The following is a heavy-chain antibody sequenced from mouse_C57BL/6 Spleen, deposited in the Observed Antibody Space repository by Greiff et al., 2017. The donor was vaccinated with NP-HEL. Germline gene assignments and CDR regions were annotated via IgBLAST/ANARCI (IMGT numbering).Heavy chain of an antibody. D-gene: IGHD1-1*01. Sequence: EVQLQQSGPGMVKPSQSLSLTCTVTGYSITSGYDWHWIRHFPGNKLEWMGYISYSGSTNYNPSLKSRISITHDTSKNHFFLKLNSVTTEDTATYYCAREKLTTGYFDVWGTGTTVTVSS. CDR1: GYSITSGYD. V-gene: IGHV3-1*01. CDR2: ISYSGST. J-gene: IGHJ1*03. CDR3: AREKLTTGYFDV.